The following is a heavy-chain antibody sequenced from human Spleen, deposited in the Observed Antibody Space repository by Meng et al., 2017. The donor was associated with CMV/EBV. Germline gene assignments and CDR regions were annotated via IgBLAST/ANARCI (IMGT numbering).Heavy chain of an antibody. CDR2: FDPEDGET. D-gene: IGHD3-22*01. J-gene: IGHJ3*02. V-gene: IGHV1-24*01. Sequence: SVKVSCKGSGYTLTELSRYWVRQAPGKGLEWMGGFDPEDGETIYAQKFQGRVTMTEDTSTDTAYMELSSLRSEDTAVYYCATDTTRYDSSGYPYAFDIWGQGTMVTVSS. CDR1: GYTLTELS. CDR3: ATDTTRYDSSGYPYAFDI.